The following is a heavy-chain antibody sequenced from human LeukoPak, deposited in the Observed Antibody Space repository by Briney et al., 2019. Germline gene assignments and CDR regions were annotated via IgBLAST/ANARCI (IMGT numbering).Heavy chain of an antibody. D-gene: IGHD5-18*01. V-gene: IGHV4-39*07. CDR3: ARRGYSYGPDDAFDI. CDR1: GGSISSSSYY. J-gene: IGHJ3*02. Sequence: SETLSLTCTVSGGSISSSSYYWGWIRQPPGKGLEWIGSIYYSGSTYYNPSLKSRVTISVDTSKNQFSLKLSSVTAADTAVYYCARRGYSYGPDDAFDIWGQGTMVTVSS. CDR2: IYYSGST.